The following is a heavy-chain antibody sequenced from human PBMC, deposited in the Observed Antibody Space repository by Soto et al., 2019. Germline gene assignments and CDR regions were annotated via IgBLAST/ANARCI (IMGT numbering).Heavy chain of an antibody. CDR3: ATLVPPSEYFDY. V-gene: IGHV4-39*01. J-gene: IGHJ4*02. D-gene: IGHD6-19*01. Sequence: QLQLQESCPGLVKPSETLSLTCTVSGVSISSSSYYWGWIRQPPGQGLEWIGSIYYSGSTYYNPSLKSRVTISVDTSKNQFSLKLSSVTAADTAVDYCATLVPPSEYFDYWGQGTLVTVSS. CDR2: IYYSGST. CDR1: GVSISSSSYY.